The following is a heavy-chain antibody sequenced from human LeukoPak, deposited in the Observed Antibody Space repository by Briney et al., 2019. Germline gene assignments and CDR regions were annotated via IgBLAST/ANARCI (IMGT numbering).Heavy chain of an antibody. CDR2: FSGGGGGT. Sequence: PGGSLRLSCAVSGFTFSSYAMHWVRQAPGKGLEWVSAFSGGGGGTYYADSVKGRFTITRDNSKNTLYLQMNSLRAEDTAIYYCAKRGYYDSSGSYAPFDYWGQGTLVTVSS. J-gene: IGHJ4*02. CDR3: AKRGYYDSSGSYAPFDY. CDR1: GFTFSSYA. D-gene: IGHD3-22*01. V-gene: IGHV3-23*01.